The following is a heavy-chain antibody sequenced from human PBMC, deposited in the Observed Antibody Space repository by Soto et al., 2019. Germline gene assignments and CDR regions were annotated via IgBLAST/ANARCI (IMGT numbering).Heavy chain of an antibody. V-gene: IGHV3-23*01. CDR1: GFTFSSYA. CDR3: ARKIRYFDWLLFDY. D-gene: IGHD3-9*01. CDR2: ISGSGGST. Sequence: GGSLRLSCAASGFTFSSYAMSWVRQAPGKGLEWVSAISGSGGSTYYADSVKGRFTISRDNSKNTLYLRMNSLRAEDTTVYYCARKIRYFDWLLFDYWGQGTLVTVSS. J-gene: IGHJ4*02.